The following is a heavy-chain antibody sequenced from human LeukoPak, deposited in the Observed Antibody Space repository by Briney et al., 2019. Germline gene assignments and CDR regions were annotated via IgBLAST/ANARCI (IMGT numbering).Heavy chain of an antibody. CDR1: GGSISSTNYY. Sequence: PSETLSLTCTVSGGSISSTNYYWGWIRQPPGKGLEWIGSIYYSGITYYNPSLRSRVTISVDTSKNQFSLKLSSVTAADTAVYYCARGSGSYYYRRGVMVFDYWGQGTLVTVSS. CDR3: ARGSGSYYYRRGVMVFDY. J-gene: IGHJ4*02. CDR2: IYYSGIT. D-gene: IGHD1-26*01. V-gene: IGHV4-39*07.